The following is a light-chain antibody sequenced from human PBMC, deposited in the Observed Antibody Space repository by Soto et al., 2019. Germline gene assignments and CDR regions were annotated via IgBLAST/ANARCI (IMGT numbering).Light chain of an antibody. J-gene: IGKJ5*01. CDR1: QSVNSTS. Sequence: EIVLTQSPGTLSFSPGERATLSCRASQSVNSTSLAWYQQKPGQAPRLLIYGASNRATGIPDRFSGSGSGTDFTLTISSLEPEDSAVYYCQQRYIWPPITFGQGTRLEIK. CDR3: QQRYIWPPIT. CDR2: GAS. V-gene: IGKV3-20*01.